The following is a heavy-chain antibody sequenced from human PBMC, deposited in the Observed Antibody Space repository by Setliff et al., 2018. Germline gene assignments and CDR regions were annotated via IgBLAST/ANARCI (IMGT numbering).Heavy chain of an antibody. V-gene: IGHV4-4*07. CDR3: AREQWLDPPGYYYMDV. CDR1: GGSISSYY. CDR2: IYIGGSA. J-gene: IGHJ6*03. Sequence: SETLSLTCTVSGGSISSYYWSWIRQPAGKGLEWIGHIYIGGSANYNPALKSRVTMSIDTSKNQFSLKLNSVTAADMAVYYCAREQWLDPPGYYYMDVWAKGTTVTVSS. D-gene: IGHD6-19*01.